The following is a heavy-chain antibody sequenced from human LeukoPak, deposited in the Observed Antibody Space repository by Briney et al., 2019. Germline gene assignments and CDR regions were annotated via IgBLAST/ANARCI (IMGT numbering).Heavy chain of an antibody. CDR3: ARTDYGGNLGYYYYYMDV. J-gene: IGHJ6*03. V-gene: IGHV4-59*01. Sequence: PSETLSLTCTVSGGSISSYYWSWIRQPLGKGLEWIGYIYYSGSTNYNPSLKSRVTISVDTSKNQFSLKLSSVTAADTAVYYCARTDYGGNLGYYYYYMDVWGKGTTVTVSS. CDR1: GGSISSYY. CDR2: IYYSGST. D-gene: IGHD4-23*01.